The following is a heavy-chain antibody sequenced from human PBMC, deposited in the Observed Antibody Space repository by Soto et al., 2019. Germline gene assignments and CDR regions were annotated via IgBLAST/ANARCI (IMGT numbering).Heavy chain of an antibody. V-gene: IGHV3-23*01. D-gene: IGHD6-6*01. CDR1: GFAFTTYA. CDR3: AKDLRNIGARPWFKCFDD. J-gene: IGHJ4*02. Sequence: EVRLLESGGGLIQPGGSLRLSCEVSGFAFTTYAMNWVRQAPGKGLEWVSGISGSGTVTYYADSVKGRFTISRDNSKDTVFLQMNSLTVEDTAIYFCAKDLRNIGARPWFKCFDDWGQGTLVTVSS. CDR2: ISGSGTVT.